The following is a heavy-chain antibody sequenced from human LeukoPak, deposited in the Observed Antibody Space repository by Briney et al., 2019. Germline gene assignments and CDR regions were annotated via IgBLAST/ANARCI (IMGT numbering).Heavy chain of an antibody. Sequence: ASVKVSCKASGYTFTNYGISWVRQAPGQGLEWMGWISAYNGNTNYAQKLQGRVTMTTDTSTSTAYMELRSLRSDDTAVYYCARCEGGLLWFGELLSTDNWFDPWGQGTLVTVSS. D-gene: IGHD3-10*01. CDR3: ARCEGGLLWFGELLSTDNWFDP. V-gene: IGHV1-18*01. CDR1: GYTFTNYG. J-gene: IGHJ5*02. CDR2: ISAYNGNT.